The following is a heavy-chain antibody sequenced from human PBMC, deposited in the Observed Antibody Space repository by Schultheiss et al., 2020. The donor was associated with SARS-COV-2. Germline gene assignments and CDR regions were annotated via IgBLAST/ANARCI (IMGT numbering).Heavy chain of an antibody. Sequence: SETLSLTCSVSGGSISRSGYYWGWIRQSPGKGLEWIGEIYHSGSTYYNPSLKSRVTISVDTSKNQFSLKLSSVTAADTAVYYCARERSPDYSNYYFDYWGQGTLVTVSS. CDR1: GGSISRSGYY. D-gene: IGHD4-11*01. CDR2: IYHSGST. CDR3: ARERSPDYSNYYFDY. J-gene: IGHJ4*02. V-gene: IGHV4-39*07.